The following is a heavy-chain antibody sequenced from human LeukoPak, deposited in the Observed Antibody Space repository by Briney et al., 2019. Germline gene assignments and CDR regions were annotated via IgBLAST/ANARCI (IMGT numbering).Heavy chain of an antibody. Sequence: ASVKVSCKASGYTFTSYGISWVRQAPGQGLEWMGWISAYNGNTNYAQKLQGRVTMTTDTSTSTAYMELRSLRSDGTAVCYCARDFPYSLLDAFDIWGQGTMVTVSS. CDR1: GYTFTSYG. CDR2: ISAYNGNT. J-gene: IGHJ3*02. D-gene: IGHD2-21*01. V-gene: IGHV1-18*01. CDR3: ARDFPYSLLDAFDI.